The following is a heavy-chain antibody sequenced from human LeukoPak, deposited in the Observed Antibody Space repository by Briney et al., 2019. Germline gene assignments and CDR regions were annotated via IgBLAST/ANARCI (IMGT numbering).Heavy chain of an antibody. CDR2: ISNVETNT. J-gene: IGHJ4*02. Sequence: PGRSLRLSCAASGFTFSNYAMHWVRQAPGKGLEWVAVISNVETNTYYADSVKGRFTTSRDNSKNTLYLQLNSLRAEDTSVYYCARDSTYYYASGSSGPHYFDSWGQGTLVTVSS. CDR1: GFTFSNYA. V-gene: IGHV3-30*01. CDR3: ARDSTYYYASGSSGPHYFDS. D-gene: IGHD3-10*01.